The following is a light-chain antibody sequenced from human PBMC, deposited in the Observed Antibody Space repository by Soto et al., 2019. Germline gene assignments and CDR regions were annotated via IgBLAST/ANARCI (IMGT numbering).Light chain of an antibody. J-gene: IGKJ2*01. CDR1: QSVSSN. CDR3: QQYNNWPFT. CDR2: GAS. Sequence: EIVMTQSPATLSVSPGERATLSCRASQSVSSNLAWYQQKPGQAPRLLLYGASTRATGIPVRFSGSGSGTEFTVTISSLHSEDFAVYYCQQYNNWPFTFGQGTKLEIK. V-gene: IGKV3-15*01.